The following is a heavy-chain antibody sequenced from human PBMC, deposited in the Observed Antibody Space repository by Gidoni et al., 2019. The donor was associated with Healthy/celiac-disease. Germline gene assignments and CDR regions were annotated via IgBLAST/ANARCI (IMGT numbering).Heavy chain of an antibody. V-gene: IGHV3-23*01. J-gene: IGHJ5*02. CDR3: AKWALGGTTFDP. D-gene: IGHD1-1*01. CDR2: IRGSGGST. CDR1: GFTFSSYA. Sequence: EVQLLESGGGLVQPGGSLRLSCAASGFTFSSYAMSWVRQAPGKGLEWVSAIRGSGGSTYYADSVKGRFTISRDNSKNTLYLQMNSLGAEDTAVYYCAKWALGGTTFDPWGQGTLVTVSS.